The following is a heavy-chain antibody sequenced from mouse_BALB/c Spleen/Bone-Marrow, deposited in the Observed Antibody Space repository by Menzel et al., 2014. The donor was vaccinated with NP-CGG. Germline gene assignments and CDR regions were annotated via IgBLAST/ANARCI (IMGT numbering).Heavy chain of an antibody. CDR2: INPDSSTI. D-gene: IGHD1-2*01. CDR1: GFDFSRYW. V-gene: IGHV4-1*02. J-gene: IGHJ3*01. CDR3: TRLHYYGYSAY. Sequence: EVQLVESGGGLVQPGGSLKLSCAAPGFDFSRYWMSWVRQAPGKGLEWIGEINPDSSTINYTPSLKDKFIISRVNAKNTLYLQKSEVRSEDTALYYCTRLHYYGYSAYWGQWTLVTVST.